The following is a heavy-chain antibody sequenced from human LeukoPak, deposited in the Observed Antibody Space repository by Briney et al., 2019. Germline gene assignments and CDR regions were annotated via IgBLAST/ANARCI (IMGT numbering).Heavy chain of an antibody. J-gene: IGHJ4*02. CDR2: ISSSSSYI. CDR1: GFTFSSYS. D-gene: IGHD3-10*01. V-gene: IGHV3-21*06. Sequence: SGGSLRLSCAASGFTFSSYSMNWVRQAPGKGLEWVSSISSSSSYIYYADSVKGRFTISRDNAKNSLYLQMNSLRAEDTAVYYCARDPGIDSGSYPIDYWGQGTLVTVSS. CDR3: ARDPGIDSGSYPIDY.